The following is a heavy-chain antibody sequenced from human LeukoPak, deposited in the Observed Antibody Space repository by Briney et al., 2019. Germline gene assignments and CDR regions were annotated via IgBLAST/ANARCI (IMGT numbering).Heavy chain of an antibody. V-gene: IGHV3-48*02. J-gene: IGHJ4*02. CDR2: ISSSSSTI. D-gene: IGHD3-22*01. CDR1: GFTFSSYT. Sequence: GGSLRLSCAASGFTFSSYTMNWVRQAPGKGPEWVSYISSSSSTIYYADSVKSRFTISRDNAKNSLYLQMNSLRDEDTAVYYCARALYDSSGYYHGVFDYWGQGTLVTVSS. CDR3: ARALYDSSGYYHGVFDY.